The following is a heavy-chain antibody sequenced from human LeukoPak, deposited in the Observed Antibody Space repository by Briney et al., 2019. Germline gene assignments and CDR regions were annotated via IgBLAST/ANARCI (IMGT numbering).Heavy chain of an antibody. V-gene: IGHV3-23*01. CDR3: AKVLGGIQLWLSAVYYYYGMDV. CDR1: GFTFSSYA. CDR2: ISGSGGST. J-gene: IGHJ6*02. D-gene: IGHD5-18*01. Sequence: PGGSLRLSCAASGFTFSSYAMSWVRQAPGKGLEWVSAISGSGGSTYYADSVKGRFTISRDNSKNTLYLQMNSLRAEDTAVYYCAKVLGGIQLWLSAVYYYYGMDVWGQGTTVTVSS.